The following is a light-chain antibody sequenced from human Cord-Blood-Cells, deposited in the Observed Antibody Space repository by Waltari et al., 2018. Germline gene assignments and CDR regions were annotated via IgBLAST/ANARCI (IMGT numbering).Light chain of an antibody. CDR3: DQGYSTPLP. J-gene: IGKJ4*01. CDR2: AAS. CDR1: QSISSY. V-gene: IGKV1-39*01. Sequence: DIQMTQSPSSLSASVGDRVTITCRASQSISSYLNWYQQKPGKAPKLLIYAASSLQRGVPSRFSGSGDGTDCTLTISSLQPEDFASYYWDQGYSTPLPFGVGTKVEIK.